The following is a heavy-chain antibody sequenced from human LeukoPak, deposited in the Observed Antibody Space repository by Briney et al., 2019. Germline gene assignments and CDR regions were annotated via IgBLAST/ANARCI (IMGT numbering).Heavy chain of an antibody. V-gene: IGHV1-69*13. D-gene: IGHD2-2*01. Sequence: PSVKVSCKASGGTFSSYAISWVRQAPGQGLEWMGGIIPIFGTANYAQKFQGRVTITADESTSTAYMELSSLRSEDTAVYYCAREIQPRYLVPSGAVPAAINIVYGFDPWGQGTLVTVSS. CDR2: IIPIFGTA. CDR3: AREIQPRYLVPSGAVPAAINIVYGFDP. J-gene: IGHJ5*02. CDR1: GGTFSSYA.